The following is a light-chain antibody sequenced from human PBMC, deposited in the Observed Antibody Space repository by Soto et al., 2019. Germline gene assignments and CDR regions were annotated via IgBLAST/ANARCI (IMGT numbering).Light chain of an antibody. CDR2: DAS. CDR1: QTVRNNY. Sequence: EFVLTQSPGTLSLSPGERATLSCRASQTVRNNYLAWYQQKPGQAPRLLIYDASSRATGIPDRFSGGGSGTDFTLTISRLEPEDFAVYYCQHYDNWTFGQGTKVEIK. V-gene: IGKV3-20*01. J-gene: IGKJ1*01. CDR3: QHYDNWT.